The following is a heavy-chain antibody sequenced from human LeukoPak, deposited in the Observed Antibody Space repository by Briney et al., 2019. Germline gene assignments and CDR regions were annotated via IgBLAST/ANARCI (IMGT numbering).Heavy chain of an antibody. CDR1: GFTFGSYA. CDR2: ITGSGGST. Sequence: PGGSLRLSCAASGFTFGSYAMSWVRQAPGKGLEWVSGITGSGGSTYYADSVKGRFTISRDNSKNTLYLQMNSLRAEDTAVYYCAKGLSIAADGDFDYWGQGTLVTVSS. D-gene: IGHD6-13*01. V-gene: IGHV3-23*01. CDR3: AKGLSIAADGDFDY. J-gene: IGHJ4*02.